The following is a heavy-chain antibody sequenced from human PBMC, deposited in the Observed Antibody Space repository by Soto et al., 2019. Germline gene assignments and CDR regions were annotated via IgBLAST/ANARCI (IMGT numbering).Heavy chain of an antibody. V-gene: IGHV1-69*13. J-gene: IGHJ6*02. D-gene: IGHD2-2*01. CDR1: GGTLRSDG. Sequence: FPMKCSSQASGGTLRSDGISLGRPGPRQRIEWVGGIIPISETTNYAQKFQGRVTITADESKSTAYMELSSLRSEDTAVYYCARSQGSSTSLEIYYYYYYGMDVWGQGTTVTVSS. CDR2: IIPISETT. CDR3: ARSQGSSTSLEIYYYYYYGMDV.